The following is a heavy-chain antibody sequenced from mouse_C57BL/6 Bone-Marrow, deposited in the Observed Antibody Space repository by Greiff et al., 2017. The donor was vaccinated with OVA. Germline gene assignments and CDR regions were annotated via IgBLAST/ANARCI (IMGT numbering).Heavy chain of an antibody. CDR2: IDPSDSYT. D-gene: IGHD1-1*01. CDR3: ASNYYGSSSWFAY. Sequence: VQLQQPGAELVMPGASVKLSCKASGYTFTSYWMHWVKQRPGQGLEWIGEIDPSDSYTNYNQKFKGKSTLTVDKSSSTAYMQLSSLTSEDSAVYYCASNYYGSSSWFAYWGQGTLVTVSA. J-gene: IGHJ3*01. V-gene: IGHV1-69*01. CDR1: GYTFTSYW.